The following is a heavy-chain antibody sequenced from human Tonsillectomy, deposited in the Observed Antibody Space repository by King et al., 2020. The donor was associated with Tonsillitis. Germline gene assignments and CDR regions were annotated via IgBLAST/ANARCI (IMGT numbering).Heavy chain of an antibody. V-gene: IGHV3-30*03. CDR2: ISYDGSIT. CDR1: GFTFSDYG. CDR3: ATLSPGGPGDFYYYGMDV. Sequence: VQLVESGGGVVQPGRSLRLSCAASGFTFSDYGMHWVRQAPGKGLEWVAVISYDGSITYYAASVKGRFNISRDNSKNTLYLQMNSLRDEDTALYYCATLSPGGPGDFYYYGMDVWGQGTPVTISS. J-gene: IGHJ6*02. D-gene: IGHD1-14*01.